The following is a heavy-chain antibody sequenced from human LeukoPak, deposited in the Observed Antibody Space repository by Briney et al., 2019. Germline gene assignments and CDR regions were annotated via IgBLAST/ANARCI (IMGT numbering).Heavy chain of an antibody. Sequence: PGGSLRLSCAASGFTFSSYAMSRVRQAPGKGLEWVSAISGSGGSTYYADSVKGRFTISRDNSKNTLYLQMNSLRAEDTAVYYCAKVIRGSHPPYYFDYWGQETLVTVSS. CDR2: ISGSGGST. D-gene: IGHD3-10*01. J-gene: IGHJ4*02. CDR3: AKVIRGSHPPYYFDY. CDR1: GFTFSSYA. V-gene: IGHV3-23*01.